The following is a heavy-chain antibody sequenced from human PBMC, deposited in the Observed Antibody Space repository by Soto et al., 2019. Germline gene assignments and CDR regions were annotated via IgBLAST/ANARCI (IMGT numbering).Heavy chain of an antibody. V-gene: IGHV1-69*01. D-gene: IGHD3-9*01. Sequence: QVQLVQSGAEVRKPGSSVKVSCKASGGTFSRHAISWVRQAPGQGLAWMGGIIPIFGTANHAQKFQGRVTITADESTSTAYMELSSLRSEDTAIYYCARGWGDDRTDYYYAYWGQGTLVIFSS. CDR2: IIPIFGTA. CDR1: GGTFSRHA. J-gene: IGHJ4*02. CDR3: ARGWGDDRTDYYYAY.